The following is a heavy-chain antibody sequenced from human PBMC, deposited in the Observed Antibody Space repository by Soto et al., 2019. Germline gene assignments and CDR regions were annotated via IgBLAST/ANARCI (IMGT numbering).Heavy chain of an antibody. CDR3: ARADYDSSGYYNIDY. CDR2: IYYSGST. D-gene: IGHD3-22*01. V-gene: IGHV4-59*01. CDR1: GGSISSYY. J-gene: IGHJ4*02. Sequence: SETLSLTCTVSGGSISSYYLSWIRQPPGKGLEWIGYIYYSGSTNYNPSLKSRVTISVDTSKNQFSLKLSSVTAADTAVYYCARADYDSSGYYNIDYWGQGTLVTVSS.